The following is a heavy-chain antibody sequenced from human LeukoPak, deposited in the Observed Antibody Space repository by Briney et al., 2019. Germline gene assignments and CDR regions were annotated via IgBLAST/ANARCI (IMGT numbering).Heavy chain of an antibody. CDR3: ARVSSRAARSYNWFDP. D-gene: IGHD6-6*01. CDR2: IYYSGNT. V-gene: IGHV4-39*07. Sequence: SETLSLTCTVSGVSISSSNSYWGWIRQPPGKGLEWIGSIYYSGNTYYNASLKSQVSISIDTSKNQFSLKLSSVTAADTAVYYCARVSSRAARSYNWFDPWGQGTLVTVSS. J-gene: IGHJ5*02. CDR1: GVSISSSNSY.